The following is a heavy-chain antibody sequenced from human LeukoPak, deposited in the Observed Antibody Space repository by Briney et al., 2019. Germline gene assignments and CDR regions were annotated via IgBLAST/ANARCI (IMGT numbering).Heavy chain of an antibody. CDR3: AKGSTLYLSVPAAMGY. Sequence: PGGSLRLSCAASGFTFSSYAMSWVRQAPGKGLEWVSAISGSGGSTYYADSVKGRFTVSRDNSKNTLYLQMNSLRAEDTAVYYCAKGSTLYLSVPAAMGYWGQGTLVTVSS. J-gene: IGHJ4*02. V-gene: IGHV3-23*01. CDR2: ISGSGGST. D-gene: IGHD2-2*01. CDR1: GFTFSSYA.